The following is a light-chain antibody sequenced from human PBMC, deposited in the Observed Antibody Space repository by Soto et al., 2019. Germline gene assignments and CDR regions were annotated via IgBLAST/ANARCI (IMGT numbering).Light chain of an antibody. V-gene: IGKV1-5*03. J-gene: IGKJ1*01. CDR1: QSINNL. CDR2: KAS. CDR3: QQYNSYSLT. Sequence: DFQMTQSPSTLSASVGDRVTITCRASQSINNLLAWYQQKPGKAPKLLIYKASSLESGVPSRFSGSGSGTEFTLTISSLQPDDFATYYCQQYNSYSLTFGQGTKVDIK.